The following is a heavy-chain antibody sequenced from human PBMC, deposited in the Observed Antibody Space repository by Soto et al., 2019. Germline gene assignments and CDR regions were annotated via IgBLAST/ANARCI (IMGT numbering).Heavy chain of an antibody. V-gene: IGHV3-30*18. Sequence: QVQLVESGGGVVQPGRSLRLSCAASGFTFSSYGMHWVRQAPGKGLEWVAVISYDGSNKYYADSLKGRFTVSRDNSKNTLHLQMSSLRADDTAVYYCVKDGSSGWPYYYGMDVW. D-gene: IGHD6-19*01. CDR3: VKDGSSGWPYYYGMDV. CDR2: ISYDGSNK. J-gene: IGHJ6*01. CDR1: GFTFSSYG.